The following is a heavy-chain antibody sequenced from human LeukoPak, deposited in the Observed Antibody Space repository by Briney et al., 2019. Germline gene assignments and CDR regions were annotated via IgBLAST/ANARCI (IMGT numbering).Heavy chain of an antibody. V-gene: IGHV1-69*01. CDR1: GGTFSSYA. D-gene: IGHD6-19*01. Sequence: GSSVKVSCKASGGTFSSYAISWVRQAPGQGLEWMGGIIPIFGTANYAQKFQGRVTITADESTSTAYMELSSLRSEDTAVYYCAAGYSSGLYVDYYFDYWGQGTLVTVSS. CDR2: IIPIFGTA. J-gene: IGHJ4*02. CDR3: AAGYSSGLYVDYYFDY.